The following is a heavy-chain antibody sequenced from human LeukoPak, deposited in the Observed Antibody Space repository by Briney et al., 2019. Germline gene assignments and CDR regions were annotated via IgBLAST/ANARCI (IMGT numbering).Heavy chain of an antibody. V-gene: IGHV4-39*01. CDR3: ARLGATYYDFWSGYYGFDY. D-gene: IGHD3-3*01. CDR1: GGSISSSSYY. Sequence: PSETLSLTCTASGGSISSSSYYWGWIRQPPGKGLEWIGSIYYSGSTYYNPSLKSRVTISVDTSKNQFSLKLSSVTAADTVVYYCARLGATYYDFWSGYYGFDYWGQGTLVTVSS. CDR2: IYYSGST. J-gene: IGHJ4*02.